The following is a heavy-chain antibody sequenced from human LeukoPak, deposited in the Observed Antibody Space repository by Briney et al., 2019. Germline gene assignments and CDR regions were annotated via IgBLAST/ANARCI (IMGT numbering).Heavy chain of an antibody. V-gene: IGHV3-64*04. J-gene: IGHJ4*02. D-gene: IGHD3-16*01. CDR3: ARANNLRRGMITFMGY. Sequence: PGGSLRLSCSVSGFTFSTYVMHWVRQAPGKGREYVSAISSNGDNTYYADSVKGRFTISRDNSKNTLYLQMNSLRAEDTAVYYCARANNLRRGMITFMGYWGQGTLVTVSS. CDR2: ISSNGDNT. CDR1: GFTFSTYV.